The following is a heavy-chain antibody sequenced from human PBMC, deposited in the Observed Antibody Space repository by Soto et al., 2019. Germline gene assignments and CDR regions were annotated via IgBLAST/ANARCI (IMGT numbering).Heavy chain of an antibody. D-gene: IGHD4-4*01. Sequence: PGESLKISCKASGYAFTGYWIGWVRQMPGKGVEWMAIIYPGDSNTRYSPSLQGRVTISADKSISTVYLQWSSLQASDTAIYYCARQITVRDYYGMDVWGQGTTVTVSS. V-gene: IGHV5-51*01. J-gene: IGHJ6*02. CDR1: GYAFTGYW. CDR2: IYPGDSNT. CDR3: ARQITVRDYYGMDV.